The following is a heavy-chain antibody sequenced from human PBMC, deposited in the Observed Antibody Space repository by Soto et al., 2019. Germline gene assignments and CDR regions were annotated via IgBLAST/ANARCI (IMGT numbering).Heavy chain of an antibody. CDR3: AAVEYYYGSGSYIGVNDY. CDR1: GYTFTSYG. CDR2: IVACNGNT. Sequence: VKVSCKASGYTFTSYGISWVRQAPGKEIERIGWIVACNGNTNYAQKFQERVTITRDMSTSTSYMELSSLRSEDTAVYYCAAVEYYYGSGSYIGVNDYWGQGTLVTVSS. D-gene: IGHD3-10*01. V-gene: IGHV1-58*02. J-gene: IGHJ4*02.